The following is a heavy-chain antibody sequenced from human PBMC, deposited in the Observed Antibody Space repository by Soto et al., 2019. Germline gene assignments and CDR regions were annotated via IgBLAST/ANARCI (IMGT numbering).Heavy chain of an antibody. CDR2: ISAYNGNT. CDR1: GYIFASYG. V-gene: IGHV1-18*01. D-gene: IGHD5-12*01. CDR3: ASSEMATIWYAFDL. J-gene: IGHJ3*01. Sequence: ASVKVSCKASGYIFASYGISWVRQAPGQGLEWMGWISAYNGNTNYAQKLQGRVTMSTDTSTSTVYMELSSLRSEDTAVYYCASSEMATIWYAFDLWGQGTMVTVSS.